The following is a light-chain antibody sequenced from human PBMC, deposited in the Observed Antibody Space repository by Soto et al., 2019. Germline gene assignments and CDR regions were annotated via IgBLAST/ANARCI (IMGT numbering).Light chain of an antibody. J-gene: IGKJ1*01. Sequence: DIHMTQAPSTLSASVGDRVTITCRARQSISIWLAWYQQKPGKAPNLLIYKTSSLETGVPSRFSGGGSGTEFTLTISSLQPDDFATYYCQHWNDYSWTFGQGTKVEVK. V-gene: IGKV1-5*03. CDR1: QSISIW. CDR3: QHWNDYSWT. CDR2: KTS.